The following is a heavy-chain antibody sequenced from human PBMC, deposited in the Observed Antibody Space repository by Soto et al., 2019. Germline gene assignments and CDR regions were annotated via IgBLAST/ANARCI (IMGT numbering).Heavy chain of an antibody. CDR1: GGSFSDYY. J-gene: IGHJ6*02. V-gene: IGHV4-34*01. CDR3: ARLGGYCSSTNCYGYYGMDV. CDR2: INHSGST. D-gene: IGHD2-2*01. Sequence: SETLSLTCAVYGGSFSDYYWSWVRQSPGKGLEWIGEINHSGSTSYNPSLKSRVTISVDTSKSQFSLNLSSVTAADTAIYYCARLGGYCSSTNCYGYYGMDVWGQGTTVTVSS.